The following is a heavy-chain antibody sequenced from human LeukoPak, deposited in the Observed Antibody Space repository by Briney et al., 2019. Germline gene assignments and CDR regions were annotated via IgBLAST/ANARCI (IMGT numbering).Heavy chain of an antibody. J-gene: IGHJ4*02. Sequence: GGSLRLSCVASGFTFSSYGMNWVRQAPGKGLEWVAVTSYDGSLKFYADSVKGRFTISRDNSKNTLYLQMNSLRPEDTAVYYCAKVVPDTAMVTGIDYWGQGTLVTVSS. CDR1: GFTFSSYG. CDR3: AKVVPDTAMVTGIDY. CDR2: TSYDGSLK. V-gene: IGHV3-30*18. D-gene: IGHD5-18*01.